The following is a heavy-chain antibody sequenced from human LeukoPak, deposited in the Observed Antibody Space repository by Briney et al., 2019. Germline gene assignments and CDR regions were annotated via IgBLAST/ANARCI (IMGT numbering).Heavy chain of an antibody. V-gene: IGHV4-59*01. CDR2: IYYSGST. D-gene: IGHD6-25*01. Sequence: PSETLSLTCGVSGGSIDSTNYWSWVRQAPGKGLEWIGYIYYSGSTNYNPSLKSRVTISVDTSKNQFSLKLSSVTAADTAVYYCARVAADEDYFDYWGQGTLVTVSS. CDR3: ARVAADEDYFDY. J-gene: IGHJ4*02. CDR1: GGSIDSTNY.